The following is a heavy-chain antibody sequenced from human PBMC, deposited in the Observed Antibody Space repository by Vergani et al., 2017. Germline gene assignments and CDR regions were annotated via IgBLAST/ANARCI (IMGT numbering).Heavy chain of an antibody. CDR2: IYTSGST. J-gene: IGHJ6*02. Sequence: QVQLQESGPGLVKPSQTLSLTCTVSGGSISSGSYYWSWIRQPAGKGLEWIGRIYTSGSTNYNPYLNSRVTISVDTSKNQFSLKLSSVTAADTAVYYCARENLIAAAVPYGMDVWGQGTTVTVAS. V-gene: IGHV4-61*02. D-gene: IGHD6-13*01. CDR1: GGSISSGSYY. CDR3: ARENLIAAAVPYGMDV.